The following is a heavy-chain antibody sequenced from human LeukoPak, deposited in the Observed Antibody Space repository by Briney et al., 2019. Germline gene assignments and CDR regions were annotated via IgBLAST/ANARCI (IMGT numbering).Heavy chain of an antibody. V-gene: IGHV1-18*04. J-gene: IGHJ4*02. CDR3: ARDWKDYDYVWGSYRYDY. Sequence: ASVKVSCKASGYTFTSYYMHWVRQAPGQGLEWMGWISAYNGNTNYAQKLQGRVTMTTDTSTSTAYMELRSLRSDDTAVYYCARDWKDYDYVWGSYRYDYWGQGTLVTVSS. CDR1: GYTFTSYY. D-gene: IGHD3-16*02. CDR2: ISAYNGNT.